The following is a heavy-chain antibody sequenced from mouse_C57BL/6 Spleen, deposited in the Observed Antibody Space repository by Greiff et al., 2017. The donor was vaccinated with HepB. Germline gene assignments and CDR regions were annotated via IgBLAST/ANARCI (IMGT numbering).Heavy chain of an antibody. V-gene: IGHV1-64*01. CDR3: ARFLYDYVFAY. CDR1: GYTFTSYW. D-gene: IGHD2-4*01. Sequence: VQLKQPGAELVKPGASVKLSCKASGYTFTSYWMHWVKQRPGQGLEWIGMIHPNSGSTNYNEKFKSKATLTVDKSSSTAYMQLSSLTSEDSAVYYCARFLYDYVFAYWGQGTLVTVSA. J-gene: IGHJ3*01. CDR2: IHPNSGST.